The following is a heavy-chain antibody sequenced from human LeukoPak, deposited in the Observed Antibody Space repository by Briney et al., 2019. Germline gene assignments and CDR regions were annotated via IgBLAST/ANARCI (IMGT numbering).Heavy chain of an antibody. CDR1: GFTFSSYG. CDR3: AKDWELGYYYDTRETRGY. D-gene: IGHD3-22*01. V-gene: IGHV3-30*02. J-gene: IGHJ4*02. CDR2: IRYDGSNK. Sequence: GGSLRLSCAASGFTFSSYGMHWVRQAPGKGLEWVAFIRYDGSNKYYADSVKGRFTISRDNSKNTLYLQMNSLRAEDTAVYYCAKDWELGYYYDTRETRGYWGQGTLVTVSS.